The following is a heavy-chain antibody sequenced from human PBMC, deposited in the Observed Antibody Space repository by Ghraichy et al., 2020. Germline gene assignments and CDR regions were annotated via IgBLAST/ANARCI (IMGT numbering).Heavy chain of an antibody. D-gene: IGHD4-11*01. J-gene: IGHJ5*02. CDR2: IAEDGGEK. V-gene: IGHV3-7*03. CDR1: GFTFSRYW. Sequence: GGSLRLSCAASGFTFSRYWMNWVRQAPGKGLEWVANIAEDGGEKNYVDSLEGRFTISRDNANNSLYLQMSSLRVEDTAVYYCAGYSNTWPYSWGEPWGQGTPVTVSS. CDR3: AGYSNTWPYSWGEP.